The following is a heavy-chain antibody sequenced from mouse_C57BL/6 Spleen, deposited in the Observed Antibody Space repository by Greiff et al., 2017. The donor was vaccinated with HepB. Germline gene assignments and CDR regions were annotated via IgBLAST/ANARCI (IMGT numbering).Heavy chain of an antibody. Sequence: EVQLQQSGPELVKPGASVKISCKASGYTFTDYSMNWVKQSHGKSLEWIGDLNPNNGGTSDNQKFKGKAIWTVDKSSSTAYMERRRLTPEDSAVYYCARDGALDYWGQGTTLTVSS. D-gene: IGHD1-1*02. CDR2: LNPNNGGT. J-gene: IGHJ2*01. V-gene: IGHV1-26*01. CDR1: GYTFTDYS. CDR3: ARDGALDY.